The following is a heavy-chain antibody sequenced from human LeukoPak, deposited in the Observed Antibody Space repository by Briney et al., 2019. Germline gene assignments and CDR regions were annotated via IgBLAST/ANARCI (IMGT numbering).Heavy chain of an antibody. J-gene: IGHJ4*02. V-gene: IGHV3-23*01. CDR3: AKSIAARRPDY. CDR2: ISESGGST. D-gene: IGHD6-6*01. Sequence: GGSLRLSCAASGFTFSRYAMSWVRQAPGKGLEWVSTISESGGSTYYADSVKGRFTISRDNSKNTLYLQMNSLRAEDTAVYYCAKSIAARRPDYWGQGTLVTVSS. CDR1: GFTFSRYA.